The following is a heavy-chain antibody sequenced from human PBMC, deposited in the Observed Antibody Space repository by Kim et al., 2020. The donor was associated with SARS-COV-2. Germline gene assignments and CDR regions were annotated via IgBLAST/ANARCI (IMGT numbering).Heavy chain of an antibody. CDR3: ARGPAGQLTPFDT. CDR1: GGSFSGDY. V-gene: IGHV4-34*01. CDR2: INYSGQT. Sequence: SETLSLTCSIFGGSFSGDYWSWIRQSLGQGLEWIGEINYSGQTNYNPSLKSRALISLDTSTNQISLMLSFVTAADTAVYYCARGPAGQLTPFDTWGQGTLVTVSS. J-gene: IGHJ4*02. D-gene: IGHD3-9*01.